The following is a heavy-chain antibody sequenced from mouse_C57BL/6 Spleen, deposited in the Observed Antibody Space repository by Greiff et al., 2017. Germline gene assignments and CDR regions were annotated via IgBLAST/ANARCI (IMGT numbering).Heavy chain of an antibody. J-gene: IGHJ1*03. CDR2: IDPSSGGT. D-gene: IGHD4-1*01. V-gene: IGHV1-72*01. CDR1: GYTFTSYW. CDR3: ARLTGTGYFDV. Sequence: QVQLQQPGAELVKPGASVKLSCKASGYTFTSYWMHWVKQGPGRGLEWIGRIDPSSGGTKYNEKFKSKATLTVDKPSSTAYMQLSSLTSEDSAVYYCARLTGTGYFDVWGTGTTVTVSS.